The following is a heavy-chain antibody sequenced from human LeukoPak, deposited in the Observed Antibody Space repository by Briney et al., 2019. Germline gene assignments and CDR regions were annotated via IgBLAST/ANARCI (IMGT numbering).Heavy chain of an antibody. CDR3: ARDLGSSSIAAS. J-gene: IGHJ5*02. CDR2: IIPIFGTA. V-gene: IGHV1-69*13. Sequence: GASVKVSCKASGGTFSSYAISWVRQAPGQGLEWMGGIIPIFGTANYAQKFQGRVTITADESTSTAYMELSSLRSEDTAVYYCARDLGSSSIAASWGQGTLVTVSS. D-gene: IGHD6-6*01. CDR1: GGTFSSYA.